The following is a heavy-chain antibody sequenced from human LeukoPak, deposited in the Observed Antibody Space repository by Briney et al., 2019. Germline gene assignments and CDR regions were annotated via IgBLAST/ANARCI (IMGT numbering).Heavy chain of an antibody. CDR1: GFTFSDYW. D-gene: IGHD2-2*01. Sequence: GGSLRLSCTVSGFTFSDYWMTWVRQAPGKGLEGVANIKQEESAKYCVDSVKGRFTIPRDNAKNSLYLQMDSLRVEDTATYYCARWRGSTSERSDYWGQGTLVTVSS. CDR3: ARWRGSTSERSDY. V-gene: IGHV3-7*01. J-gene: IGHJ4*02. CDR2: IKQEESAK.